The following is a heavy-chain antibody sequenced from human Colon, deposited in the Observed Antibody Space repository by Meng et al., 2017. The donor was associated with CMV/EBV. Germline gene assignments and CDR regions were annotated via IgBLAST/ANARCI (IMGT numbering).Heavy chain of an antibody. D-gene: IGHD2-21*02. J-gene: IGHJ4*02. CDR1: KGTFTSYP. V-gene: IGHV1-69*12. CDR2: IITISGTT. Sequence: QVQPEQLGVEVKKPGSSVKVSCKASKGTFTSYPISWVRQGPGQGFEWVGGIITISGTTDYAQKFQGRVTITADESTSTAYMKLSNLRSEDTAIYYCARVICGGDCYLDYWGRGTLVTVSS. CDR3: ARVICGGDCYLDY.